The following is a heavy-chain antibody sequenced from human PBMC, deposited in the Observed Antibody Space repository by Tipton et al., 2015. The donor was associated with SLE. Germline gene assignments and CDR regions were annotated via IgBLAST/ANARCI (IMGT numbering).Heavy chain of an antibody. Sequence: TLSLTCTVSGGSISSGTYYWSWVRQPAGKGLEWIGHIYTSGSTNYNPSLKSRVTISVDTSKNQFSLKLISVTAADTAVYFCARLVGGYARWGQGTLVTVSS. J-gene: IGHJ4*02. D-gene: IGHD5-12*01. CDR1: GGSISSGTYY. V-gene: IGHV4-61*09. CDR3: ARLVGGYAR. CDR2: IYTSGST.